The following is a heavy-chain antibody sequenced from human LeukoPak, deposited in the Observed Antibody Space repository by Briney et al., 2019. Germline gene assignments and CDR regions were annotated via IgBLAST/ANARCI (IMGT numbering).Heavy chain of an antibody. CDR3: ATLTTVVTAYYFDY. Sequence: SETLSLTCTVSGGSISGYYWSWIRQPPGKGPEWIGYIYHSGSTDYNPSLKSRVTISVDTSKSQFSLKLTSVTAADTAVYYCATLTTVVTAYYFDYWGQGTLVTVSS. V-gene: IGHV4-4*09. J-gene: IGHJ4*02. D-gene: IGHD4-23*01. CDR1: GGSISGYY. CDR2: IYHSGST.